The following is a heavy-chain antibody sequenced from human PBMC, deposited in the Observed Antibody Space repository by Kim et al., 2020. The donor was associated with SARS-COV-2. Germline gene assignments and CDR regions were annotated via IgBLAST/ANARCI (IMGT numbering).Heavy chain of an antibody. CDR3: ARGRAYVSLIVVVVAALDF. J-gene: IGHJ4*02. D-gene: IGHD2-15*01. Sequence: GGSLRLSCAASGFTFSSYEMNWVRQAPGKGLEWVSYISSSGSTIYYADSVKGRFTISRDNAKNSLYLQMNSLRAEDTAVYYCARGRAYVSLIVVVVAALDFWGQGTLVTVSS. CDR1: GFTFSSYE. CDR2: ISSSGSTI. V-gene: IGHV3-48*03.